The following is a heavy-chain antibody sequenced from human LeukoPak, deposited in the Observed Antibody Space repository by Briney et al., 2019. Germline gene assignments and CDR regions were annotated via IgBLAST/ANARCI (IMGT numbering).Heavy chain of an antibody. CDR2: INHSGST. J-gene: IGHJ4*02. CDR3: ARDQYYYDSSGYLTFDY. CDR1: GGSFSGYY. D-gene: IGHD3-22*01. Sequence: SETLSLTCAVYGGSFSGYYWSWIRQPPGKGLEWIGEINHSGSTNYNPSLKSRVTISVDTSKNQFSLKLSSVTAADTAVYYCARDQYYYDSSGYLTFDYWGQGTLVTVSS. V-gene: IGHV4-34*01.